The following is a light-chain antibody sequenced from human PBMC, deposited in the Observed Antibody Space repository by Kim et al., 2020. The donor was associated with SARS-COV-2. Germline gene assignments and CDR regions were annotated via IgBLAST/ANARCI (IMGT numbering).Light chain of an antibody. CDR2: DVS. CDR1: SSDVGGYNS. J-gene: IGLJ2*01. V-gene: IGLV2-11*01. CDR3: CSYAGSYTLI. Sequence: GQSVTSSCTGTSSDVGGYNSVSWYQQHPGTAPKLMIYDVSKRPSGVPDRFSGSKSGNTASLTISGLQAEDEADYYCCSYAGSYTLIFGGGTQLTVL.